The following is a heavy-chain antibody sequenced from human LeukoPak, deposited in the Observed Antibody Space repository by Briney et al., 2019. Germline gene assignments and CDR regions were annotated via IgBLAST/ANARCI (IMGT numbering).Heavy chain of an antibody. D-gene: IGHD6-19*01. CDR2: ISYDGSNK. CDR3: ARARGQWLADAFDI. Sequence: PGRSLRLSCAASGFTFSSYGMHWVRQAPGKGLEWVAVISYDGSNKYYADSVKGRFTISRDNSKNTLYLQMNSLRAEDTAVYYCARARGQWLADAFDIWGQGTMVTVSS. CDR1: GFTFSSYG. J-gene: IGHJ3*02. V-gene: IGHV3-30*03.